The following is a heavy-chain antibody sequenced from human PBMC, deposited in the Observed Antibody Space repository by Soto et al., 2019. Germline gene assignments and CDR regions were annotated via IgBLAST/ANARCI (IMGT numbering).Heavy chain of an antibody. V-gene: IGHV1-18*01. CDR1: GYTFSSYG. Sequence: QVQLVQSGAEVKKPGASVKVSCKASGYTFSSYGISWVRQAPGQGLEWMGWISTYKGNTNYAQKLQVRVTVTADTSTSTSYMELRSLRSDDTAVYYCARDWNCTTSICYNVFDIWGQGTMVTVSS. CDR3: ARDWNCTTSICYNVFDI. D-gene: IGHD2-2*02. J-gene: IGHJ3*02. CDR2: ISTYKGNT.